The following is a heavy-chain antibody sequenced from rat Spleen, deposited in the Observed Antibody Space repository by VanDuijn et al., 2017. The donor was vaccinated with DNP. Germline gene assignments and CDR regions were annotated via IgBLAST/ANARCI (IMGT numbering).Heavy chain of an antibody. Sequence: EVQLVESGGGLVQPGRSLKLSCVASGFTFSDYNMAWVRQAPKKGLEWVATISYDGTRTYYRASVKGRFTISRDYAKPTLYLQMDSLRSEDTATYYCTRLLIRDTEGFAYWGQGTLVTVSS. V-gene: IGHV5-7*01. J-gene: IGHJ3*01. CDR1: GFTFSDYN. CDR2: ISYDGTRT. CDR3: TRLLIRDTEGFAY. D-gene: IGHD4-3*01.